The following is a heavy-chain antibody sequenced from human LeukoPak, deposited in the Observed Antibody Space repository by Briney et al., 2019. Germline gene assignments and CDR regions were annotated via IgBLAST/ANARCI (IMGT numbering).Heavy chain of an antibody. D-gene: IGHD3-10*01. Sequence: SQTLSLTFAISGDSVSSNSAAWNWIRQSPSRGLEWLGRTYYRSKWYNDYAVSVKSRITINPDTSKNQFSLQLNSVTPEDTAVYYCARGGTYYYGSGSYSSANWFDPWGQGTLVTVSS. CDR2: TYYRSKWYN. V-gene: IGHV6-1*01. CDR3: ARGGTYYYGSGSYSSANWFDP. CDR1: GDSVSSNSAA. J-gene: IGHJ5*02.